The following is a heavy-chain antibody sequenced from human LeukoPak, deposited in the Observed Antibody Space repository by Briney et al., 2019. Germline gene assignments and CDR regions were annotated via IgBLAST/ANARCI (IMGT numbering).Heavy chain of an antibody. CDR1: GYTFTSYD. CDR2: MNPNSGNT. D-gene: IGHD6-19*01. J-gene: IGHJ4*02. CDR3: ARNLLDSSGWYFIYYFDY. V-gene: IGHV1-8*01. Sequence: ASVKVSCKASGYTFTSYDINWVRQATGQGLECMGWMNPNSGNTGYAQKFQGRVTMTRNTSISTAYMELSSLRSEDTAVYYCARNLLDSSGWYFIYYFDYWGQGTLVTVSS.